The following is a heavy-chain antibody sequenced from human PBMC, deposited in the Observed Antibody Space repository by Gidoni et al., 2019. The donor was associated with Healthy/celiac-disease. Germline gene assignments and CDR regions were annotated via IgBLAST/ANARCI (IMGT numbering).Heavy chain of an antibody. Sequence: EVQLVESGGGLVQPGRSLRLSCAASGFTFDDYAMHWVRQAPGKGLEWVSGISWNSGSIGYADSVKGRFTISRDNAKNSLYLQMNSLRAEDTALYYCAKAPWGELLHFDYWGQGTLVTVSS. V-gene: IGHV3-9*01. J-gene: IGHJ4*02. D-gene: IGHD1-26*01. CDR3: AKAPWGELLHFDY. CDR1: GFTFDDYA. CDR2: ISWNSGSI.